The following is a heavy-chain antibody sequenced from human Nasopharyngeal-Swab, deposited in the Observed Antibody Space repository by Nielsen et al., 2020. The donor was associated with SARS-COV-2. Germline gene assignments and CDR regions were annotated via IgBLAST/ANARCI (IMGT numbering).Heavy chain of an antibody. CDR1: GFTLSSYA. D-gene: IGHD3-9*01. J-gene: IGHJ3*02. CDR3: AKDTALYLAFDI. CDR2: ISGSGGST. V-gene: IGHV3-23*01. Sequence: GESLQISCAASGFTLSSYAMSWVRQAPGKGLEWVSAISGSGGSTYYADSVKGRFTISRDNSKNTLYLQMNSLRAEDTAVYYCAKDTALYLAFDIWGQGTMVTVSS.